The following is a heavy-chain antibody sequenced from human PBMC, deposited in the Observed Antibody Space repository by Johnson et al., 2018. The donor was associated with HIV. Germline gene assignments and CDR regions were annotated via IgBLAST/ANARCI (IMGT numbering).Heavy chain of an antibody. CDR2: IYSGGST. V-gene: IGHV3-NL1*01. Sequence: VQLVESGGGVVQPGRSLRLSCAASGFTFSSYAMHWVRQAPGKGLEWVSVIYSGGSTYYADSVKGRFTISRDNSKNTLYLQMNSLRAEDTVVYYCARVDPIGGRPGGNDAFDIWGQGTMVTGSS. CDR3: ARVDPIGGRPGGNDAFDI. J-gene: IGHJ3*02. D-gene: IGHD3-16*01. CDR1: GFTFSSYA.